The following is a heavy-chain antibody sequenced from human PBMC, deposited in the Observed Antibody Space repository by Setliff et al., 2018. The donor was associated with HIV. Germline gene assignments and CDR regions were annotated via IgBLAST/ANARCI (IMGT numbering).Heavy chain of an antibody. Sequence: ASVKVSCKASGGTFSSYAISWVRQAPGQGLEWMGWINAGNGNTKYSQELQGRVTITRDTSASTGHMELSNLRFEDTAVYYCARGGGDKSLDYWGQGTLVTVSS. J-gene: IGHJ4*02. CDR2: INAGNGNT. V-gene: IGHV1-3*01. D-gene: IGHD2-21*01. CDR3: ARGGGDKSLDY. CDR1: GGTFSSYA.